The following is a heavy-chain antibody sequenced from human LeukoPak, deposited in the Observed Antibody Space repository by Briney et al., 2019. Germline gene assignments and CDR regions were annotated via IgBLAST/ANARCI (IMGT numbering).Heavy chain of an antibody. D-gene: IGHD1-26*01. CDR1: GGSISSHY. J-gene: IGHJ6*03. CDR2: IYYSGST. V-gene: IGHV4-59*11. CDR3: ARGEWELTHYYYYYMDV. Sequence: PSETLSLTCTVSGGSISSHYWSWIRQPPGKGLEWIGYIYYSGSTNYNPSLKSRVTISVDTSKNQFSLKLSSVTAADTAVYYCARGEWELTHYYYYYMDVWGKGTTVTVSS.